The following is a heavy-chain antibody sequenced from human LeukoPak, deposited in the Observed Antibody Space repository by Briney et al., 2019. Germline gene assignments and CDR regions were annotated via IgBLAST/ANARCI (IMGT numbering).Heavy chain of an antibody. Sequence: ESGPTLVNPTQTLTLTCTFSGFSLRTTGVGVGWIRQPPGKALEWLTLIYWDDDKRYSPSLKSRLTITKDTSKNQVVLKMTNMDPVDTATYYCAHSGAAGNFDYWGQGTLVTVYS. CDR3: AHSGAAGNFDY. J-gene: IGHJ4*02. CDR2: IYWDDDK. V-gene: IGHV2-5*02. CDR1: GFSLRTTGVG. D-gene: IGHD6-13*01.